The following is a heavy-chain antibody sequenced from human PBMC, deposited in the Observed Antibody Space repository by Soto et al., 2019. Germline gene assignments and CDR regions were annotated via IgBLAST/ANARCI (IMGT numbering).Heavy chain of an antibody. V-gene: IGHV1-18*01. CDR1: GYTFTSYG. J-gene: IGHJ6*03. CDR3: ARRDVVPAAMPQLSYYYYYYMDV. Sequence: QVQLVQSGAEVKKPGASVKVSCKASGYTFTSYGISWVRQAPGQGLEWMGWISAYNGNTNYAQKLQGRVTMTTDTSTSTAYMELRSLRSDDTGVYYCARRDVVPAAMPQLSYYYYYYMDVWGKGTTVTVSS. CDR2: ISAYNGNT. D-gene: IGHD2-2*01.